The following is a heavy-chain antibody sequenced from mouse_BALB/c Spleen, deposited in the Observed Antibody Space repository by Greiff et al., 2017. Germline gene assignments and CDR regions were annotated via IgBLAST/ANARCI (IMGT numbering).Heavy chain of an antibody. J-gene: IGHJ4*01. V-gene: IGHV1-14*01. CDR3: AKGGYAIAY. Sequence: QLQESGPGLVKPGASVKMSCTASGYSLTSYVMHWVQQQPGQGLEWIGYINPYSDGTKYTEKLTGKATVTSDKPSSTAYMELSSLTSEDSAVYYCAKGGYAIAYWGQGTPVTVSS. CDR1: GYSLTSYV. CDR2: INPYSDGT.